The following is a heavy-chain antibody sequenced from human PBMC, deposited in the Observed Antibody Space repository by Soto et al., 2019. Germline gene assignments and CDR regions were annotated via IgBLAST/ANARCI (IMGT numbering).Heavy chain of an antibody. D-gene: IGHD6-13*01. CDR3: ARDWGVYSRQRGDAFDI. Sequence: ASVRVSCKASGYTFTSYGISWVRQAPGQGLEWMGWISAYNGNTNYAQKLQGRVTMTTDTSTSTAYMELRSLRSDDTAVYYCARDWGVYSRQRGDAFDIWGQGTMVTVSS. CDR1: GYTFTSYG. V-gene: IGHV1-18*01. J-gene: IGHJ3*02. CDR2: ISAYNGNT.